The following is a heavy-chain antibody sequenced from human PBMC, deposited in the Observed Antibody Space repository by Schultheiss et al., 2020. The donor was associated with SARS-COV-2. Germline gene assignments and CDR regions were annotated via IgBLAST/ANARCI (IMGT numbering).Heavy chain of an antibody. J-gene: IGHJ6*02. D-gene: IGHD6-13*01. CDR3: ARDPGHSSSWYNHLGEYYYYGMDV. V-gene: IGHV3-7*01. CDR1: GFTFSGSA. Sequence: GGSLRLSCAASGFTFSGSAMHWVRQAPGKGLEWVANIKQDGSEKYYVDSVKGRFTISRDNSKNTLYLQMNSLRAEDTAVYYCARDPGHSSSWYNHLGEYYYYGMDVWGQGTTVTVSS. CDR2: IKQDGSEK.